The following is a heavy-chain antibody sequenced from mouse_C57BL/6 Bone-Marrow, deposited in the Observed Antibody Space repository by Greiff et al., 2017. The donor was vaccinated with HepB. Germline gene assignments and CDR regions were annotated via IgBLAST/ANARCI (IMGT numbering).Heavy chain of an antibody. V-gene: IGHV8-12*01. Sequence: QVQLKESGPGILQSSQTLSLTCSFSGFSLSTSGMCVSWIRQPSGKGLEWLAHIYWDDDKRYNPSLKSRLTISKDPSRNQVFLKITSVDTADTATYYCAYSNYGAYWGQGTLVTVSA. CDR1: GFSLSTSGMC. CDR2: IYWDDDK. D-gene: IGHD2-5*01. CDR3: AYSNYGAY. J-gene: IGHJ3*01.